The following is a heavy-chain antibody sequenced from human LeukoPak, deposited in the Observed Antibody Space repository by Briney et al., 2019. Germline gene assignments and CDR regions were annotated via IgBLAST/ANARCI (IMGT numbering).Heavy chain of an antibody. J-gene: IGHJ5*02. CDR1: GGSFSGYY. V-gene: IGHV4-34*01. D-gene: IGHD1-26*01. Sequence: SETLSLTCAVYGGSFSGYYWSWSRQPPGKGLEWIGEINHSGSTNYNPSLKSRVTISVDTSKNQFSLKLSSVTAADTAVYYCARGVTTWEPARGTWFDPWGQGTLVTVSS. CDR2: INHSGST. CDR3: ARGVTTWEPARGTWFDP.